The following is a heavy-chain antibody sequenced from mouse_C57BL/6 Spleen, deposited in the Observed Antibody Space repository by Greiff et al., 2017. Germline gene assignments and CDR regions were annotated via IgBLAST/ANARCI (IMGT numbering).Heavy chain of an antibody. CDR1: GFTFSSYA. CDR3: TRDYYGSSPYFDV. CDR2: ISSGGDYI. V-gene: IGHV5-9-1*02. J-gene: IGHJ1*03. Sequence: EVKLEESGEGLVKPGGSLKLSCAAPGFTFSSYAMSWVRQTPEKRLEWVAYISSGGDYIYYADTVKGRFTISRDNARNTLYLQMSSLKSEDTAMYYCTRDYYGSSPYFDVWGTGTTVTVSS. D-gene: IGHD1-1*01.